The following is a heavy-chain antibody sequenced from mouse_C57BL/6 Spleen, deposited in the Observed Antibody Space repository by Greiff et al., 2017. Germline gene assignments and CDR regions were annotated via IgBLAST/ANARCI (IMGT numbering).Heavy chain of an antibody. CDR3: AREGFMDY. D-gene: IGHD3-3*01. CDR2: IYPGSGST. CDR1: GYTFTSYW. V-gene: IGHV1-55*01. J-gene: IGHJ4*01. Sequence: VQLQQSGAELVKPGASVKMSCKASGYTFTSYWITWVKQRPGQGLEWIGDIYPGSGSTNYNEKFKSKATLTVDKSSSTAYMQLSSLTSEDSAVYYCAREGFMDYWGQGTSVTVSS.